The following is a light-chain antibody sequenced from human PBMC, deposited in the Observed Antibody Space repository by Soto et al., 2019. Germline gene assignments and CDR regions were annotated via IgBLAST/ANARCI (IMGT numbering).Light chain of an antibody. J-gene: IGKJ4*02. V-gene: IGKV3-15*01. CDR2: GAS. CDR3: QQHNNWPALT. Sequence: EIVMTQSPAPLSVSPGERATLSCRASPSVSSNLAWYQQKAGQAPRLLLYGASTRATGIPARFSGSGSGTEFTRTISSLQSEEFAVYYCQQHNNWPALTFGGGTRVEIK. CDR1: PSVSSN.